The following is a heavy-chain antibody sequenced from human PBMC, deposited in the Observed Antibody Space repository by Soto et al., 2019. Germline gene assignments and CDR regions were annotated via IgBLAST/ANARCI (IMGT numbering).Heavy chain of an antibody. CDR1: GGSMSSYY. J-gene: IGHJ4*02. CDR3: ARGEWLATIKPYFAY. Sequence: QVQLQESGPGLVKPSETLSLTCTVSGGSMSSYYWSWIRQSPGKGLEWIGYIYYSGSTNYNPSLKSRVAISLDTSKNQFSLMLSSVTAADTAVYYCARGEWLATIKPYFAYWGQGTPVTVSS. D-gene: IGHD5-12*01. V-gene: IGHV4-59*01. CDR2: IYYSGST.